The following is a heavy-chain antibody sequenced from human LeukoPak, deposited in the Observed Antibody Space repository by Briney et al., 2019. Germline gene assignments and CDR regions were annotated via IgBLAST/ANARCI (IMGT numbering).Heavy chain of an antibody. Sequence: GGSLRLSCSVSGFTFSSHAMHWVRQAPGKGLECVAYISYDGSFQYHADSVKGRFTISRDNSKDMLYLQMNSLRVDDSATYYCVGEVGSRQMNSWGQGTLVAVSS. J-gene: IGHJ4*02. CDR2: ISYDGSFQ. D-gene: IGHD1-26*01. CDR3: VGEVGSRQMNS. CDR1: GFTFSSHA. V-gene: IGHV3-30-3*01.